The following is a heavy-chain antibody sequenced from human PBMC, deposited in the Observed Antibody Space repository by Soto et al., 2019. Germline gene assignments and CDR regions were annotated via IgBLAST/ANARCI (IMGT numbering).Heavy chain of an antibody. D-gene: IGHD5-18*01. CDR2: IYNAGST. CDR1: GFTVNSNY. J-gene: IGHJ4*02. CDR3: ARSLPLDTPMAFDY. Sequence: EVQLVESGGGLIQPGGSLRLSCAASGFTVNSNYMSWVRQAPGKGLEWVSVIYNAGSTYYADSVKGRFTISRDNSKNTLYLQMNSLRAEDTAVYYCARSLPLDTPMAFDYWGQGTLVTVSS. V-gene: IGHV3-53*01.